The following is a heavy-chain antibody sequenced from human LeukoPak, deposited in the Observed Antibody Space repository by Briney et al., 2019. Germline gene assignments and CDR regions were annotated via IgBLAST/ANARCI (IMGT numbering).Heavy chain of an antibody. J-gene: IGHJ4*02. CDR1: GFTFSSYW. D-gene: IGHD6-19*01. CDR3: ATTIAVAGTSFGPFDY. CDR2: ISGSGGST. Sequence: QPGGSLRLSCAASGFTFSSYWMSWVRQAPGKGLEWVSAISGSGGSTYYADSVKGRFTISRDNSRNTLYQQMNSLRAEDTAVYYCATTIAVAGTSFGPFDYWGQGTLVTVSS. V-gene: IGHV3-23*01.